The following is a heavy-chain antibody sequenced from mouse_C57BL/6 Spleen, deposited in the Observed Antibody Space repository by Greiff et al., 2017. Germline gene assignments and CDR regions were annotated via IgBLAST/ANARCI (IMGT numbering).Heavy chain of an antibody. J-gene: IGHJ1*03. CDR2: IRSKSNNYAT. CDR1: GFSFNTYA. V-gene: IGHV10-1*01. CDR3: VRGTGYFDV. Sequence: EVKLMESGGGLVQPKGSLKLSCAATGFSFNTYAMNWVRQAPGKGLEWVARIRSKSNNYATYYADSRKDRFTISRDDSESMLYLQMNNLKTEDTAMYYCVRGTGYFDVWGTGTTVTVSS. D-gene: IGHD3-3*01.